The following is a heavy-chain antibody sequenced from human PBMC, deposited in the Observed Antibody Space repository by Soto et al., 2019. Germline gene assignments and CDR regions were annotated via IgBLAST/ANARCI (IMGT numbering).Heavy chain of an antibody. CDR3: ARGGAMIVVVDI. CDR2: IYYSGST. V-gene: IGHV4-59*01. Sequence: SETLSLTCTVSGGSISSYYWSWIRQPPGKGLEWIGYIYYSGSTNYNPSLKSRVTISVDTSKNQFSLRLSSVTAADTAVYYCARGGAMIVVVDIWGQGTMVTVSS. D-gene: IGHD3-22*01. CDR1: GGSISSYY. J-gene: IGHJ3*02.